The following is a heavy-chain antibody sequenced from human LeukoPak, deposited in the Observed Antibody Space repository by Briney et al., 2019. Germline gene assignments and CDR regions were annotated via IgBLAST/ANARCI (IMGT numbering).Heavy chain of an antibody. J-gene: IGHJ3*02. CDR3: AREVDYYDSSGNAFDI. V-gene: IGHV3-7*01. CDR1: RFTFSSYW. D-gene: IGHD3-22*01. CDR2: IKQDGSEK. Sequence: GGSLRLSCAASRFTFSSYWMSWVRQAPGKGLEWVANIKQDGSEKYYVDSVKGRFTISRDNAKNSLYLQMNSLRAEDTAVYYCAREVDYYDSSGNAFDIWGQGTMVTVSS.